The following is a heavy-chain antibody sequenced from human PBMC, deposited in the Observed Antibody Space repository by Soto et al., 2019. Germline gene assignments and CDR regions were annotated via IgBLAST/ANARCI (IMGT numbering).Heavy chain of an antibody. CDR3: ARVGSGGSFIDY. D-gene: IGHD2-15*01. Sequence: GASVQVFCKASGGTFSSYAISWVRQAPGQGLEWMGGIIPIFGTANYAQKFQGRVTITADKSTSTAYMELSSLRSEDTAVYYCARVGSGGSFIDYWGQGTLVTVSS. CDR1: GGTFSSYA. V-gene: IGHV1-69*06. CDR2: IIPIFGTA. J-gene: IGHJ4*02.